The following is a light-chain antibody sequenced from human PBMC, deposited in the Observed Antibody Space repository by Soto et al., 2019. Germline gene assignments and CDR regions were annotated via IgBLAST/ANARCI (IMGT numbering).Light chain of an antibody. J-gene: IGLJ2*01. CDR3: QTWDSSTVV. CDR2: QDT. V-gene: IGLV3-1*01. Sequence: SYELTQPPSVSVSPGQTASITCSGDTLENKYACWYQQRPGQSPVLVIYQDTKRPSGIPERFSGSNSGNTATLTISGTQAMDEADYYCQTWDSSTVVFGGGTKLTVL. CDR1: TLENKY.